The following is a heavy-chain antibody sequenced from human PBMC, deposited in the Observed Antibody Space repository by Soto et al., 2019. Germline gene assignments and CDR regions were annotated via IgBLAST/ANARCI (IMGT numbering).Heavy chain of an antibody. Sequence: ASVKVSCKASGYTFTSYAMHWVRQAPGQRLEWMGWINAGNGNTKYSQKFQGRVTITRDTSASTAYMELSSLRSEDTAVYYCARDPDYDFWSGYYRATYGMDVWGQGTTVTVSS. CDR2: INAGNGNT. J-gene: IGHJ6*02. CDR3: ARDPDYDFWSGYYRATYGMDV. V-gene: IGHV1-3*01. CDR1: GYTFTSYA. D-gene: IGHD3-3*01.